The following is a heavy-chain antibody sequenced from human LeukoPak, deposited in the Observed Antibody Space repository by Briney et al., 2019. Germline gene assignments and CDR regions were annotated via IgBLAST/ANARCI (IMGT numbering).Heavy chain of an antibody. J-gene: IGHJ4*02. D-gene: IGHD2-21*02. Sequence: SVKVSCKASGGTFSSYAISWVRQAPGQGLEWMGGIIPIFGTANYAQKFQGRVTITADESTSTAYMELSSLRSEDTAVYYCARGTGSVVTAAPTDYWGQGTLVTVSS. CDR1: GGTFSSYA. CDR3: ARGTGSVVTAAPTDY. V-gene: IGHV1-69*13. CDR2: IIPIFGTA.